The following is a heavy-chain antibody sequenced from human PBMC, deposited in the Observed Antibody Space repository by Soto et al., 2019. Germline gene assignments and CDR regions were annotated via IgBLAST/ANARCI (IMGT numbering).Heavy chain of an antibody. D-gene: IGHD3-22*01. CDR3: ARGTGHYYDSSGPFDY. Sequence: SVKVSCKASGGTFSSYAISWVRQAPGQGLEWMGGIIPIFGTANYAQKFQGRVTITADESTSTAYMELSSLRSEDTAVYYCARGTGHYYDSSGPFDYWGQGTLVTVSS. CDR1: GGTFSSYA. J-gene: IGHJ4*02. V-gene: IGHV1-69*13. CDR2: IIPIFGTA.